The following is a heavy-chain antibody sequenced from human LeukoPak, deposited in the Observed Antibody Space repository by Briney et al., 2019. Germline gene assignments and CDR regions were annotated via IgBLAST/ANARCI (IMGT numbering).Heavy chain of an antibody. Sequence: PSETLSLTCSVSGGTINSYYWSWIRQPPGMRLEWIGYIFYSGSTNYNPSLKSRVTISLDTSKKQFSLKLSSVTAADTAVYYCARSFGYGVDAFDIWGQGTMVTVSS. CDR2: IFYSGST. CDR3: ARSFGYGVDAFDI. V-gene: IGHV4-59*01. J-gene: IGHJ3*02. D-gene: IGHD5-18*01. CDR1: GGTINSYY.